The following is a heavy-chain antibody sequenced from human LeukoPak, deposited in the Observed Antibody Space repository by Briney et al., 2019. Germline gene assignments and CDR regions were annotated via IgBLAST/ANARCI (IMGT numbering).Heavy chain of an antibody. CDR3: ARGELGDSSGFSFFDY. CDR2: VIAIFGRV. V-gene: IGHV1-69*05. CDR1: GYTFTGYY. Sequence: VASVKVSCKASGYTFTGYYMHWVRQAPGQGLEWMGGVIAIFGRVKYGQKFQGRATITTDESTSTAYMELSSLTSEDTGVYYCARGELGDSSGFSFFDYWGQGTLVTVSS. J-gene: IGHJ4*02. D-gene: IGHD3-22*01.